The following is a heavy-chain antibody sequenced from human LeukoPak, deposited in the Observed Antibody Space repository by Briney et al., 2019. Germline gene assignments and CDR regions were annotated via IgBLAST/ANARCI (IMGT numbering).Heavy chain of an antibody. J-gene: IGHJ4*02. CDR2: INHSGST. D-gene: IGHD3-9*01. Sequence: PSETLPLTCAVYGGSFSGYYWSWIRQPPGKGLEWIGEINHSGSTNYNPSLKSRVTISVDTSKNQFSPKLSSVTAADTAVYYCGRGNYDILTGYLYWGQGTLVTVSS. CDR1: GGSFSGYY. CDR3: GRGNYDILTGYLY. V-gene: IGHV4-34*01.